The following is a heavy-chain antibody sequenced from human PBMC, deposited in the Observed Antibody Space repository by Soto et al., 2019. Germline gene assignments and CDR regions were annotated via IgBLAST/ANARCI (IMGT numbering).Heavy chain of an antibody. CDR3: ARDVGAAHYFDY. Sequence: ETLSLTCTVSGGSISSYYWSWIRQPPGKGLEWIGYIYYSGSTNYNPSLKSRVTISVDTSKNQFSLKLSSVTAADTAVYYCARDVGAAHYFDYWGQGTLVTVSS. D-gene: IGHD3-16*01. V-gene: IGHV4-59*01. J-gene: IGHJ4*02. CDR2: IYYSGST. CDR1: GGSISSYY.